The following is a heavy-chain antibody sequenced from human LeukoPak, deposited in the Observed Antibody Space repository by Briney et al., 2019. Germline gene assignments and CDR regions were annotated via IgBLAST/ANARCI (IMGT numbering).Heavy chain of an antibody. CDR3: AISRIHDPRHLYGGNSDFDY. Sequence: ASVKVSCKASGYTFTSYYMHWVRQAPGQGLEWMGIINPSGGSTSYAQKFQGRVTMTRDMSTSTVYMELSSLRSEDTAVYYCAISRIHDPRHLYGGNSDFDYWGQGTLVTVSS. D-gene: IGHD4-23*01. J-gene: IGHJ4*02. V-gene: IGHV1-46*01. CDR1: GYTFTSYY. CDR2: INPSGGST.